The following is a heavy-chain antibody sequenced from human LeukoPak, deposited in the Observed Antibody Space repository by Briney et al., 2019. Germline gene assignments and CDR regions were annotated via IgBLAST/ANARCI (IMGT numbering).Heavy chain of an antibody. D-gene: IGHD1-1*01. CDR1: GFTQGIL. V-gene: IGHV3-7*01. J-gene: IGHJ4*02. CDR2: IKQDGSEK. CDR3: GRWSVAQHEFEY. Sequence: PGGSLRLSHSPSGFTQGILRELDPRQAPGKGLECVASIKQDGSEKEYVDSVKGRFTISRDNAKNSLYLQTISLSAEDTAVYYGGRWSVAQHEFEYWGQGTLVTVSS.